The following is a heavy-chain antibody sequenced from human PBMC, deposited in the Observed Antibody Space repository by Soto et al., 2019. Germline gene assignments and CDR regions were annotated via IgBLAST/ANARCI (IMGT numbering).Heavy chain of an antibody. CDR3: AKDRGIIVKAGDAFDV. CDR2: ISDSGDRT. D-gene: IGHD3-16*02. CDR1: GFTLSMSA. J-gene: IGHJ3*01. Sequence: EVQLMESGGGLVQPGGSLRLSCASSGFTLSMSAVNWVRQAPGKGLEWVSYISDSGDRTYYADSVKGRFTISRDRSKNTVSLQMDSVRAEDTAVYYCAKDRGIIVKAGDAFDVWGQGTKVTVSS. V-gene: IGHV3-23*01.